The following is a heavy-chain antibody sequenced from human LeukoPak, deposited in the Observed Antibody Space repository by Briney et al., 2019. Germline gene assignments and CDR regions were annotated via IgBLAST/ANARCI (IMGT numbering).Heavy chain of an antibody. D-gene: IGHD3-10*01. J-gene: IGHJ4*02. V-gene: IGHV4-4*07. CDR3: ARDFSSGSYYGYFDY. CDR2: IYSSGST. Sequence: SSETLSLTCTVSGVSISGFYWAWIRQPAGKGLEWIGRIYSSGSTNYSPSLKSRVTMSVDTSRHQLSLKLSSVTAADTAVYYCARDFSSGSYYGYFDYWGQGTLATVSS. CDR1: GVSISGFY.